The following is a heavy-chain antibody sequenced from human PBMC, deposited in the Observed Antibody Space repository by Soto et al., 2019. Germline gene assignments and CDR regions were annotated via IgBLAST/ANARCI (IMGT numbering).Heavy chain of an antibody. CDR1: GGTFSSYA. CDR2: IIPIFGTA. Sequence: QVQLVQSGAEMKKPGSSVKVSCKASGGTFSSYAISWVRQAPGQGLEWMGGIIPIFGTANYAQKFQGRVTITADESTSTAYMELSSLRSEDTAVYYCARGGDYGGKGLRRYFDLWGRGTLVTVSS. V-gene: IGHV1-69*01. CDR3: ARGGDYGGKGLRRYFDL. J-gene: IGHJ2*01. D-gene: IGHD4-17*01.